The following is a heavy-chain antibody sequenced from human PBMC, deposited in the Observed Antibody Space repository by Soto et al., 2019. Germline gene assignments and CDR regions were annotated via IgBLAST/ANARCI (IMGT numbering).Heavy chain of an antibody. CDR2: IWYDGSNK. V-gene: IGHV3-33*06. CDR1: GFTFSSYG. Sequence: PGGSLRLSCAASGFTFSSYGMHWVRQAPGKGLEWVAVIWYDGSNKYYADSVKGRFTISRDNSKNTLYLQMNSLRAEDTAVYYCAKSSRITMIVVVPDAFDSWGQGTMVTVSS. J-gene: IGHJ3*02. D-gene: IGHD3-22*01. CDR3: AKSSRITMIVVVPDAFDS.